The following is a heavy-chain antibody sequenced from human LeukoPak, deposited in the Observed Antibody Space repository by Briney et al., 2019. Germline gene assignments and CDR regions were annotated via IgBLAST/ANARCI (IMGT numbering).Heavy chain of an antibody. CDR1: GGSFSGYY. V-gene: IGHV4-34*01. CDR2: INHSGST. CDR3: ARHAEYCSGGSCYNWFDP. J-gene: IGHJ5*02. Sequence: PSETLSLTCAVYGGSFSGYYWSWIRQPPGKGLEWIGEINHSGSTNYNPSLKSRVTISVDTSKNQFSLKLSSVTAADTAVYYCARHAEYCSGGSCYNWFDPWGQGTLVTVSS. D-gene: IGHD2-15*01.